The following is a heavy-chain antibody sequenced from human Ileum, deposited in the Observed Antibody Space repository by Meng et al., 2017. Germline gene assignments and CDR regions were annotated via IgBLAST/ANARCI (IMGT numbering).Heavy chain of an antibody. V-gene: IGHV4-4*02. Sequence: QGQRQESGPRLVNPSGTLSLSCAVSGTSISSNKWWGWVRQSPGKGLEWIGEIYQSGNTNYNPALKSRVTISLDKSKNQFSLNLTSVTAADTAIYYCARCQQYLVNNWFDPWGQGILVTVSS. CDR3: ARCQQYLVNNWFDP. D-gene: IGHD4-11*01. J-gene: IGHJ5*02. CDR2: IYQSGNT. CDR1: GTSISSNKW.